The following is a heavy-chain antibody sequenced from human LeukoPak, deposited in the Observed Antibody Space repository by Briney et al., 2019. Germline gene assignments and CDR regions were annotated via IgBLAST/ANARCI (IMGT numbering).Heavy chain of an antibody. CDR1: GYTLTELS. J-gene: IGHJ4*02. D-gene: IGHD2-2*01. CDR3: ATAPLLQLPPRYFDY. CDR2: FDPEDGET. V-gene: IGHV1-24*01. Sequence: ASVKVSCKVSGYTLTELSMHWVRQAPGKGLEWMGGFDPEDGETIYAQEFQGRVTMTEDTSTDTAYMELSSLRSEDTAVYYCATAPLLQLPPRYFDYWGQGTLVTVSS.